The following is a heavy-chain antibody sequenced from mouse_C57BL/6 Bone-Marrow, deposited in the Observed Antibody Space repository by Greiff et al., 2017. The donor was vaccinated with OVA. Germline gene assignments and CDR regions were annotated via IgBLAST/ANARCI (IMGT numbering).Heavy chain of an antibody. Sequence: QVQLKESGAELVRPGASVKLSCKASGYTFTDYYINWVKQRPGQGLEWIARIYPGSGNTYYNEKFKGKATLTAEKSSSTAYMQLSSLTSEDSAVYFCARSGGVRRGYAMDYWGQGTSVTVSS. J-gene: IGHJ4*01. CDR3: ARSGGVRRGYAMDY. D-gene: IGHD2-14*01. CDR1: GYTFTDYY. V-gene: IGHV1-76*01. CDR2: IYPGSGNT.